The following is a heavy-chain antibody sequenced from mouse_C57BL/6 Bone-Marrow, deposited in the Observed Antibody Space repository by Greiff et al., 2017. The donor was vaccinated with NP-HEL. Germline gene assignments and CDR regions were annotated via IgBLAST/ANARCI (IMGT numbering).Heavy chain of an antibody. D-gene: IGHD2-2*01. V-gene: IGHV3-8*01. CDR2: ISYSGST. Sequence: VQLKESGPGLAKPSQTLSHTCSVTGYSITSDYWNWIRKFPGNKLEYMGYISYSGSTYYNPSLKSRISITRDTSKNQYYLQLNSVTTEDTATYYCARSPLWLRRNYYAMDYWGQGTSVTVSS. J-gene: IGHJ4*01. CDR1: GYSITSDY. CDR3: ARSPLWLRRNYYAMDY.